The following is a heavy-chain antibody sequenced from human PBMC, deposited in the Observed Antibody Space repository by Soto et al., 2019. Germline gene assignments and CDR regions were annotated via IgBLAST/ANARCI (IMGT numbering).Heavy chain of an antibody. J-gene: IGHJ4*01. CDR1: GFTVNTNY. CDR3: VSRIPIRVFDY. CDR2: MDSGGDI. V-gene: IGHV3-53*01. D-gene: IGHD3-3*02. Sequence: PGGSLRLSCLVSGFTVNTNYMYWVRQAPGRGLEWVSAMDSGGDIHYADSVKGRFTISRDTSEHTLDLRMDNLRVEDTAVYFCVSRIPIRVFDYWGQGTLVTVSS.